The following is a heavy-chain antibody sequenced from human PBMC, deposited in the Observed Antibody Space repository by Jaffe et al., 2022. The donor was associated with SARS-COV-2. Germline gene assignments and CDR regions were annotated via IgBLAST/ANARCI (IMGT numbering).Heavy chain of an antibody. CDR1: GFTFSSYA. CDR2: ISGYGGST. D-gene: IGHD2-21*01. CDR3: AKEGVGAIRGAFDI. V-gene: IGHV3-23*01. Sequence: EVQLLESGGGLVQPGGSLRLSCAASGFTFSSYAMTWVRQAPGKGLEWVSTISGYGGSTYYADSVKGRFTISRDNSKNTLYLHMNSLRAEDTALYYCAKEGVGAIRGAFDIWGQGTMVTVSS. J-gene: IGHJ3*02.